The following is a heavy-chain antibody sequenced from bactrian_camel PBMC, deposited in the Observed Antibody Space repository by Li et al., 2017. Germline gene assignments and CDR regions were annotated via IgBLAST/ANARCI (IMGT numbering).Heavy chain of an antibody. V-gene: IGHV3S53*01. J-gene: IGHJ4*01. Sequence: HVQLVESGGGSVQAGGSLRLSCVASKALLLRNCMAWFRQATGKEREGVAYINRDGSTRYADSVKGRFTISKDNAKNTVYLQMNSLKSEDTALYYCAMVSGGWFGFWDYWGQGTQVTVS. D-gene: IGHD3*01. CDR2: INRDGST. CDR1: KALLLRNC. CDR3: AMVSGGWFGFWDY.